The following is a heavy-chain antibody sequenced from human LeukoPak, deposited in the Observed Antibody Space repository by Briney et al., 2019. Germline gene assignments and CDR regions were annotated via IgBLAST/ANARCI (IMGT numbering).Heavy chain of an antibody. Sequence: GGSLRLSCAASGFTFNTYSMNWVRQAPGKGLEWVSSISSSSNFIFYADSMKGRFTISRDNAKNSLFLQMNSLRADDTAVYYCARDSRFAFDIWGQGTMVTVSS. J-gene: IGHJ3*02. CDR1: GFTFNTYS. D-gene: IGHD3-16*01. V-gene: IGHV3-21*01. CDR3: ARDSRFAFDI. CDR2: ISSSSNFI.